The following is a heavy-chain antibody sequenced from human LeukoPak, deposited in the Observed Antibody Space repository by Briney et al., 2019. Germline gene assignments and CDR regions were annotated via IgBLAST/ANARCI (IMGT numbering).Heavy chain of an antibody. CDR2: INSGGTTT. J-gene: IGHJ4*02. D-gene: IGHD2-2*01. Sequence: GGSLRLSCAASGFTLSSYWMHWVRQAPGKGLVWVSRINSGGTTTDYADSVKGRFTISRDNAQNTLYLQMNSLRDEDTAVYYCAREYQLLRRGACFGYWGQGTLVTVSS. V-gene: IGHV3-74*01. CDR1: GFTLSSYW. CDR3: AREYQLLRRGACFGY.